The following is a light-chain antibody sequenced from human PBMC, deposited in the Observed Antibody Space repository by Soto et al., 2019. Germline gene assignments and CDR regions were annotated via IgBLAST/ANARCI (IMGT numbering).Light chain of an antibody. CDR1: SSDVGGYNY. J-gene: IGLJ2*01. CDR3: SSYTSSSTLGV. CDR2: DVS. Sequence: QSALTQPASVSGSPGQSITISCTGTSSDVGGYNYVSWYQQHPCKAPKLMIYDVSTRPSGVSNRFSGSKSGNTASLTISGLPAEDEADYYCSSYTSSSTLGVFGGGTKLTVL. V-gene: IGLV2-14*01.